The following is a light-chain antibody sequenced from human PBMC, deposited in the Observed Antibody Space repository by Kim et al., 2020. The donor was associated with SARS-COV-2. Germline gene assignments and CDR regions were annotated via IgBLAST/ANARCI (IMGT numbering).Light chain of an antibody. CDR2: EDN. J-gene: IGLJ2*01. Sequence: KRVTTPRTRSSGSIVSSYVRCDQQRPGRAPATVIYEDNRRPSGVPDRFSGSIDSSSNSASLTISGLQTEDEADYYCQSYDSTNQVVFGGGTQLTVL. V-gene: IGLV6-57*03. CDR3: QSYDSTNQVV. CDR1: SGSIVSSY.